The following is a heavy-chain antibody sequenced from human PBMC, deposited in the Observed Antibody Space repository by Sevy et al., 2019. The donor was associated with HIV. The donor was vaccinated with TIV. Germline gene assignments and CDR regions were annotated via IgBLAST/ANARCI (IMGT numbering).Heavy chain of an antibody. CDR1: GFTFISYA. V-gene: IGHV3-23*01. Sequence: GGSLRLSCKPSGFTFISYAMYWVRQAPGKGLEWVSTIYGSSGATYYGDSVKGRFTISRDNSKNTLYLQMNSLRTEDTAVYYCAGGRYDSSGSFDAFDIWGQGTMVTVSS. J-gene: IGHJ3*02. CDR2: IYGSSGAT. D-gene: IGHD3-22*01. CDR3: AGGRYDSSGSFDAFDI.